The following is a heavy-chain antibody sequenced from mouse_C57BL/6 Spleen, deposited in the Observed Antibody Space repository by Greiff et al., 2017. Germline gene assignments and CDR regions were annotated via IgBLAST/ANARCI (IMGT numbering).Heavy chain of an antibody. CDR2: IYTRSGNT. CDR3: ARYSTTVVYFDY. CDR1: GYTFTSYG. J-gene: IGHJ2*01. Sequence: QVQLQQSGAELARPGASVKLSCKASGYTFTSYGISWVKQRTGKGLEWIGEIYTRSGNTYYNEKFKGKATLTADKSSSTAYMELRSLTSEDSSVYFSARYSTTVVYFDYWGQGTTRTVSS. V-gene: IGHV1-81*01. D-gene: IGHD1-1*01.